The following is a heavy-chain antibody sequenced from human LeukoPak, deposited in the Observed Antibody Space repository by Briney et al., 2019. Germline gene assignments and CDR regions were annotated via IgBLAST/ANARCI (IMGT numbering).Heavy chain of an antibody. J-gene: IGHJ5*02. CDR2: INHSGST. V-gene: IGHV4-34*01. Sequence: SETLSLTCAVYGGSFSGYYWSWIRQPPGKGLEWIGEINHSGSTNYNPSLKSRVTISVDTSKNQFSLKLSSVTAADTAVYYCAMYSSGWYVNWFDPWGQGTLVTVSS. CDR3: AMYSSGWYVNWFDP. CDR1: GGSFSGYY. D-gene: IGHD6-19*01.